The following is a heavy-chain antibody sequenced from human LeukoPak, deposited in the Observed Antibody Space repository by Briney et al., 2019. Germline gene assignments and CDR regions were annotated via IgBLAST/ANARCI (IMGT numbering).Heavy chain of an antibody. CDR2: ISSNSDYI. CDR1: GFTFSTYN. Sequence: GGSLRLSCAASGFTFSTYNMNWVRQAPGRGLEWVSSISSNSDYIYYADSLKGRFTISRDNAKNSLYLQMNSLRAEDTAVYYCARVPYSSWFYFDFWGQGTLVTVSS. D-gene: IGHD6-13*01. V-gene: IGHV3-21*01. CDR3: ARVPYSSWFYFDF. J-gene: IGHJ4*02.